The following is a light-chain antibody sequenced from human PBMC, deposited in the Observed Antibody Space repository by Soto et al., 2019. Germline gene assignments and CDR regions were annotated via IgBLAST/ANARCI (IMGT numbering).Light chain of an antibody. CDR2: DVS. Sequence: IVLTQSPATLSLSAGKRATLSCRASQNISNYLIWYQQKPGQAPRLLIYDVSNRAAGIPARFSGSGSGTDFTLTISRLEPEDFAVYYCQQYGSPPITFGQGTRLEIK. CDR3: QQYGSPPIT. J-gene: IGKJ5*01. CDR1: QNISNY. V-gene: IGKV3-20*01.